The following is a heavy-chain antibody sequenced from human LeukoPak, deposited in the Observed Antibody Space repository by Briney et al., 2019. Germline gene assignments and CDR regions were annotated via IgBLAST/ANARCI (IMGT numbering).Heavy chain of an antibody. CDR2: LSTSGAAT. V-gene: IGHV3-23*01. Sequence: GGSLRLSCATSGFTFSSFSMNWVRQAPGKGLEWVSTLSTSGAATYYADSVKGRFTISRDNSQNTLYLQMNSLRAEDTAVYYCAKERARDDAFDIWGQGTMVTVSS. CDR1: GFTFSSFS. CDR3: AKERARDDAFDI. J-gene: IGHJ3*02.